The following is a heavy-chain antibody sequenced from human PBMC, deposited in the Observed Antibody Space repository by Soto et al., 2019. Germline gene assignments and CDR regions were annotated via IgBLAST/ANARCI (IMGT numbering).Heavy chain of an antibody. J-gene: IGHJ6*02. V-gene: IGHV2-26*01. CDR2: IFSNDEK. D-gene: IGHD2-15*01. Sequence: QVTLKESGPVLVKPTETLTLTCTVSGFPLSNARMGVSWIRQPPGKAMEWLAHIFSNDEKSYCTSLKSRLTISKDTSKSQVVLTMTNMDPVDTATYYCARTRVDEDHYYGMDVWGQGTTVTVSS. CDR1: GFPLSNARMG. CDR3: ARTRVDEDHYYGMDV.